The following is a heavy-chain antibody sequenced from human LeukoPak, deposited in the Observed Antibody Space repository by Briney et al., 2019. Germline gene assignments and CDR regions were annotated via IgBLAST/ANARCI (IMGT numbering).Heavy chain of an antibody. CDR3: AKGSGSGWYGWFAP. CDR2: IDASGGST. D-gene: IGHD6-19*01. J-gene: IGHJ5*02. V-gene: IGHV3-23*01. CDR1: GLTFSSYA. Sequence: GGSLRLSCAASGLTFSSYAMSWVRQASGKGLEWVSSIDASGGSTYYADSVKGRFTISRDNSKNTFYLQMNSLRADDTAVYYCAKGSGSGWYGWFAPWGQGTLVTVSS.